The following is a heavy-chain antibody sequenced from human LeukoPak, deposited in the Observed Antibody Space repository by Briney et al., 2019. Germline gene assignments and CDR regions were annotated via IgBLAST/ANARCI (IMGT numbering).Heavy chain of an antibody. CDR3: ARTINYGDLLLGLYFDY. J-gene: IGHJ4*02. Sequence: ASVKVSCKASGGTFSSYAISWVRQAPGQGLEWMGRIIPILGIANYAQKFRGRVTITADKSTSTAYMELSSLRSEDTAVYYCARTINYGDLLLGLYFDYWGQGTLVTVSS. V-gene: IGHV1-69*04. CDR2: IIPILGIA. D-gene: IGHD4-17*01. CDR1: GGTFSSYA.